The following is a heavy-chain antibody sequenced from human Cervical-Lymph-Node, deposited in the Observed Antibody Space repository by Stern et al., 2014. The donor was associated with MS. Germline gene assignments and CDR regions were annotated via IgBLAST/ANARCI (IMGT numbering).Heavy chain of an antibody. CDR3: ATRLYGGPLVRFDY. CDR1: GGTFSSYT. CDR2: IIPILGIA. J-gene: IGHJ4*02. D-gene: IGHD2-21*01. V-gene: IGHV1-69*02. Sequence: QVQLVQSGAEVKKPGSSVKVSCKASGGTFSSYTISWVRQAPGQGLEWMGRIIPILGIANYEQKFQGRVTITADKSSSTAYMELSSRRSEDTAVYYCATRLYGGPLVRFDYWGQGTLVTVSS.